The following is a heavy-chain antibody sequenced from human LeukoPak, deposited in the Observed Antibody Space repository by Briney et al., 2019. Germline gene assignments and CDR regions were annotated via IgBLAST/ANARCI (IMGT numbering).Heavy chain of an antibody. V-gene: IGHV3-21*01. D-gene: IGHD4-23*01. CDR1: GFTFSSYS. CDR3: ARDPDYGGSAAFDI. Sequence: GGSLRLSCAASGFTFSSYSMNWVRQAPGKGLEWVSSISSSSSYIYYADSVKGRFTISRDNAKNSLYLQMNSLRAEDTAVYYCARDPDYGGSAAFDIWGQGTMVTVSS. J-gene: IGHJ3*02. CDR2: ISSSSSYI.